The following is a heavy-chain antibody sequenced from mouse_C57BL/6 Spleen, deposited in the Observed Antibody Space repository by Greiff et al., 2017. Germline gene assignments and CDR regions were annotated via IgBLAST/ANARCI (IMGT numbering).Heavy chain of an antibody. Sequence: QVQLKQSGPELVKPGASVKISCKASGYAFSSSWMNWVKQRPGKGLEWIGRIYPGDGDTNYNGKFKGKATLTADKSSSTAYMQLSSLTSEDSAVYFCASPGGNWYFDVWGTGTTVTVSS. CDR1: GYAFSSSW. CDR3: ASPGGNWYFDV. V-gene: IGHV1-82*01. CDR2: IYPGDGDT. J-gene: IGHJ1*03. D-gene: IGHD4-1*01.